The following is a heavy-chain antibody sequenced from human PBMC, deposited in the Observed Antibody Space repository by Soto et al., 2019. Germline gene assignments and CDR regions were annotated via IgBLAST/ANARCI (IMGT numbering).Heavy chain of an antibody. CDR1: GFSFSNVW. D-gene: IGHD2-15*01. CDR3: TTYSTQTFCDGGPCYSVQTKIHES. Sequence: EVQLVESGGGLVKPGGSLTLSCAASGFSFSNVWMSWVRQAPGKGLEWVGPIKSKSVGGTTDYTAPVKGRFTISRDDSKYTRYLQMNSLKTEETAVYYCTTYSTQTFCDGGPCYSVQTKIHESWGQGILVTVSS. V-gene: IGHV3-15*01. CDR2: IKSKSVGGTT. J-gene: IGHJ4*02.